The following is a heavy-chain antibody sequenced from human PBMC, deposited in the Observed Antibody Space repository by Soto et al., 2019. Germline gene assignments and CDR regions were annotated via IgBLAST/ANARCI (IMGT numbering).Heavy chain of an antibody. CDR1: GFTLSIYG. Sequence: RGSLRVSWATSGFTLSIYGMRWVRQDPGKGLEWVAVISYDGSNKYYADSVNGRFTISRDNSKNTLYLQMNSLRAEDTAVYYCAKDGDGYNSVFDYWGQGTMVTVSS. CDR2: ISYDGSNK. CDR3: AKDGDGYNSVFDY. D-gene: IGHD5-12*01. V-gene: IGHV3-30*18. J-gene: IGHJ4*02.